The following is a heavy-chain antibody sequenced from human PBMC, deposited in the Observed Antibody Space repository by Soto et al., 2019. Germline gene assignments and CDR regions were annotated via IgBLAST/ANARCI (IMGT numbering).Heavy chain of an antibody. CDR2: INPGNGNT. V-gene: IGHV1-3*01. J-gene: IGHJ5*02. D-gene: IGHD2-15*01. CDR1: GYTFTSYA. CDR3: SRSKVVVAATNWFDP. Sequence: ASVKVSCKASGYTFTSYAMHWVRQATGQRLEWMGWINPGNGNTKYSQKSQGRVTITRETSASTAYMELSSLRSEDTAVYYCSRSKVVVAATNWFDPWGQGTLVTVSS.